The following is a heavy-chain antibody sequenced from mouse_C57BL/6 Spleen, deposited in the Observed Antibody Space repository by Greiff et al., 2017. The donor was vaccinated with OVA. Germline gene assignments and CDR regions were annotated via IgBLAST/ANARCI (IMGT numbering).Heavy chain of an antibody. V-gene: IGHV1-82*01. J-gene: IGHJ2*01. CDR1: GYAFSSSW. Sequence: QVQLQQSGPELVKPGASVKLSCKASGYAFSSSWMNWVKQRHGKGLGWIGRIYPGDGDTNYNGKFKGKATLTADKATSTDYMQLSSLTSEDSAVYFCAQTGHFDYWGQGTTLTVSS. D-gene: IGHD4-1*01. CDR3: AQTGHFDY. CDR2: IYPGDGDT.